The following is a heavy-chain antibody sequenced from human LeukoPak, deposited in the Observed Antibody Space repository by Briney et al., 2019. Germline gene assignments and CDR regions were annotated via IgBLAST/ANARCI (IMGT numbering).Heavy chain of an antibody. D-gene: IGHD3-10*01. V-gene: IGHV1-2*02. CDR3: ARDQMLLYYYGAGGNYYIDY. CDR2: INPNSGDT. Sequence: ASVKVSCKASGYTFTGYDMHWVRQAPGQGLEWMGWINPNSGDTNYAQKFQGRVTMTRDTSISTAYMELSRLRSDDTAVYYCARDQMLLYYYGAGGNYYIDYWGQGTLVTVSS. J-gene: IGHJ4*02. CDR1: GYTFTGYD.